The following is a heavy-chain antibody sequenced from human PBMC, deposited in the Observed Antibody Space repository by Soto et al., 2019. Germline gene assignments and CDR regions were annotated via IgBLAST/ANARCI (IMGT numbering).Heavy chain of an antibody. J-gene: IGHJ4*02. D-gene: IGHD2-2*03. CDR3: GGGGGYCTSTSCFDY. V-gene: IGHV1-69*13. Sequence: ASVKVSCKASGGSFSSSAVNWVRQAPGQGLEWMGGIIPMYGTPNYAQKFQGRGSITADESTSTVYWELSSLKSEDTAVYYCGGGGGYCTSTSCFDYWGQGTLATVSS. CDR1: GGSFSSSA. CDR2: IIPMYGTP.